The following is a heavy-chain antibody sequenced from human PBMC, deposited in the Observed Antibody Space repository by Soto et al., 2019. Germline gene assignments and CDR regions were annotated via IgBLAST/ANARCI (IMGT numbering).Heavy chain of an antibody. CDR2: IYYSGST. V-gene: IGHV4-59*01. CDR1: GGSISGYY. J-gene: IGHJ6*02. Sequence: SETLSLTCTVSGGSISGYYWSWIRQPPGKGLEWIGYIYYSGSTNYNPSLKSRVTISVDTSKNQFSLKLSSVTAADTAVYYCARDSDSRVGTIFGVVTRTPYGMDVWGQGTTVTVSS. D-gene: IGHD3-3*01. CDR3: ARDSDSRVGTIFGVVTRTPYGMDV.